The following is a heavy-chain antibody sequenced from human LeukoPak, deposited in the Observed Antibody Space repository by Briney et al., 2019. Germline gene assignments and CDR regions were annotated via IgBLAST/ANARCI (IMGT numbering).Heavy chain of an antibody. CDR1: GFTFSSYA. CDR2: ISGGNGAT. CDR3: AKSFYYGSGSPSLYY. V-gene: IGHV3-23*01. D-gene: IGHD3-10*01. J-gene: IGHJ4*02. Sequence: TGGSLRLSCAASGFTFSSYAMTWVRQAPGKGLEWVSGISGGNGATYYADSVKGRFTISTDNSKNTLYLQMNSLRVEDTSVYYCAKSFYYGSGSPSLYYWGQGTLVTVSS.